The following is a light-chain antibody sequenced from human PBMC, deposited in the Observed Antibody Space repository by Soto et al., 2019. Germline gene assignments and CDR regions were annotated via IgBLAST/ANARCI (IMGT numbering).Light chain of an antibody. V-gene: IGLV2-8*01. CDR1: SSDVGGYNY. J-gene: IGLJ1*01. Sequence: QSALTQPPSASGSPGQSVTISCTGTSSDVGGYNYVSWYQQPPDKAPKLLIYEVSKRPSGVPDRFSGSKSGNTASLTVSGLQAEDEADYYCSSYAGSNLYVFGTGTKLTVL. CDR2: EVS. CDR3: SSYAGSNLYV.